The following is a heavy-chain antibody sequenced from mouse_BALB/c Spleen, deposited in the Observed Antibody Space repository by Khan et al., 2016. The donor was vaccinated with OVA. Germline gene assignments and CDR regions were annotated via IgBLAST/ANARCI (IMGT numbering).Heavy chain of an antibody. CDR1: GFTFSSFG. J-gene: IGHJ1*01. Sequence: EVKLMESGGGLVQPGGSRKLSCAASGFTFSSFGMHWVRQAPKKGLEWVAYISSGSSTIYYVDTVKGRFTISSDNPKNTLFLQMTSLRSEDTAMYYCARSGGNFHWYCDVWGAGTSVTVSS. CDR3: ARSGGNFHWYCDV. CDR2: ISSGSSTI. D-gene: IGHD2-1*01. V-gene: IGHV5-17*02.